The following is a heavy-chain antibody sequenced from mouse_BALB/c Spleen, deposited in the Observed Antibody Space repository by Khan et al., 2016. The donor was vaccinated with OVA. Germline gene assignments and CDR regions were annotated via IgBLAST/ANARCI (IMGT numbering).Heavy chain of an antibody. CDR3: AMAKDYGSSPAWFAY. CDR1: GYTFTSYT. Sequence: QVQLQQSGAELARPGASVKMSCKASGYTFTSYTMHWVKQRPGQGLEWIGYINPSSGYTNYNQKFKDKATLTADKSSSTAYMQLSSLTSEDAAVDYCAMAKDYGSSPAWFAYWGQGTLVTVSA. D-gene: IGHD1-1*01. J-gene: IGHJ3*01. CDR2: INPSSGYT. V-gene: IGHV1-4*01.